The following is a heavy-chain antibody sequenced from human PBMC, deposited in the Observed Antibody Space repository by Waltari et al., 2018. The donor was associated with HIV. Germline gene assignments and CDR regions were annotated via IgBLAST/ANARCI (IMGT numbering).Heavy chain of an antibody. J-gene: IGHJ5*02. CDR3: ARDLDFWSGYPNWFDP. D-gene: IGHD3-3*01. CDR2: IYSDGST. CDR1: GYSLRGYS. Sequence: QVQLQESGPGLVRPSETLSLTCTISGYSLRGYSWRWIRQSAGKGLEWIGRIYSDGSTNYNPSLKSRVTMSVDIYKNKLSLKLSSVTAADTAVYYCARDLDFWSGYPNWFDPWGQGILVTVSS. V-gene: IGHV4-4*07.